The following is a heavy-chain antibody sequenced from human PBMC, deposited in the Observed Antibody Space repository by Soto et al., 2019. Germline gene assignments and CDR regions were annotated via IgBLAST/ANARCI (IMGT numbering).Heavy chain of an antibody. V-gene: IGHV4-38-2*01. J-gene: IGHJ4*02. Sequence: SETLSLTCAVSGYSISSGYYWGWIRQPPGKGLEWIGSIYHSGSTYYNPSLKSRVTISVDTSKNQFSLKLSSVTAADTAVYYCARHAAYDSVWGKSDGSDYWGQGTLVTVSS. CDR3: ARHAAYDSVWGKSDGSDY. D-gene: IGHD3-16*01. CDR2: IYHSGST. CDR1: GYSISSGYY.